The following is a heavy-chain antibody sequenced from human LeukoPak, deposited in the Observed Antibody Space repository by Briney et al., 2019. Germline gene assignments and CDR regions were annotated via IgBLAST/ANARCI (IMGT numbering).Heavy chain of an antibody. V-gene: IGHV3-30*03. J-gene: IGHJ4*02. CDR1: GFTFSSYG. CDR3: ARDHFRDCSSTSCYFLDY. D-gene: IGHD2-2*01. CDR2: ISYDGSNK. Sequence: GGSLRLSCAASGFTFSSYGMHWVRQAPGKGLEWVAVISYDGSNKYYADSVKGRFTISRDNSKNTLYLQMNSLRAEDTAVYYCARDHFRDCSSTSCYFLDYWGQGTLVTVSS.